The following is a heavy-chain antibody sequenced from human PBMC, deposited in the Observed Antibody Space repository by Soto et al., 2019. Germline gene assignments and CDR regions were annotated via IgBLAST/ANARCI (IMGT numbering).Heavy chain of an antibody. J-gene: IGHJ6*02. CDR3: APLSVSLSGPYGIHV. CDR1: GYSVTSSDYY. D-gene: IGHD2-15*01. Sequence: SETLSLTCSVSGYSVTSSDYYWAWIRQPPGKGLEWIGSMFYSGLTYYNPSLKSRVTLSVDTSKNQFSVRLNSVTAADTAVYYCAPLSVSLSGPYGIHVWGQGTTVTVSS. V-gene: IGHV4-39*01. CDR2: MFYSGLT.